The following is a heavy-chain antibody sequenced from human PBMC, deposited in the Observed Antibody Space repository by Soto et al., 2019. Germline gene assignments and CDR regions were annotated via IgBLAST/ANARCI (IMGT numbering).Heavy chain of an antibody. CDR1: GFTFSSYA. D-gene: IGHD6-19*01. CDR2: ISGSGGST. J-gene: IGHJ4*02. Sequence: EVQLLESGGGLVQPGGSLRLSCAASGFTFSSYAMSWVRQAPGKGLEWVSAISGSGGSTYYADSVKGRFTISRDNSKNTLYLQMNSLRAEDTAVYYCAKNSIRGPAWQWLDGDENPTKPGPTFDYWGQGTLVTVSS. CDR3: AKNSIRGPAWQWLDGDENPTKPGPTFDY. V-gene: IGHV3-23*01.